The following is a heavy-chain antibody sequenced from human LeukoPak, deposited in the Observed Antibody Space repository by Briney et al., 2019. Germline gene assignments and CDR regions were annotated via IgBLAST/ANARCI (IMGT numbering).Heavy chain of an antibody. CDR2: INPSGGST. D-gene: IGHD2-2*02. J-gene: IGHJ4*02. Sequence: ASVKVSCKASGYTFTSYYMHWVRQAPGQGLEWRGIINPSGGSTSYAQKFQGRVTMTRDTSTSTVYMELSSLRSEDTAVYYCARKFRGYCSSTSCYKGHSSSDYWGQGTLVTVSS. CDR1: GYTFTSYY. CDR3: ARKFRGYCSSTSCYKGHSSSDY. V-gene: IGHV1-46*01.